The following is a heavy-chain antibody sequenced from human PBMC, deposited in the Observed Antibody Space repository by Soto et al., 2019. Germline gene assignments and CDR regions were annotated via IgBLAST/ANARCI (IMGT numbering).Heavy chain of an antibody. CDR1: GFTFSSYA. CDR2: ISGSGGST. Sequence: GGSLRLSCAASGFTFSSYAMSWVRQAPGKGLEWVSAISGSGGSTYYADSVKGRFTISRDNSKNTLYLQMNSLRAEDTAVYYCARDLCPEEMDTITPGSYYYYGFDVWGQGTTVTVSS. J-gene: IGHJ6*02. CDR3: ARDLCPEEMDTITPGSYYYYGFDV. D-gene: IGHD5-12*01. V-gene: IGHV3-23*01.